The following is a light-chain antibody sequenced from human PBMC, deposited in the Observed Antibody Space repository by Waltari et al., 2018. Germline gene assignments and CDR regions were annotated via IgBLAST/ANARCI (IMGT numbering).Light chain of an antibody. CDR3: QQSYSTPLG. V-gene: IGKV1-39*01. Sequence: DIQMTQSPSSLSASVGDRVTNTCRASQSISSYLNWYQQKPGKAPKLLIYAAFNLKSGVPSRFSGSGSGTDFTLTISSLQPEDFATYYCQQSYSTPLGFGPGTKVDIK. CDR1: QSISSY. J-gene: IGKJ3*01. CDR2: AAF.